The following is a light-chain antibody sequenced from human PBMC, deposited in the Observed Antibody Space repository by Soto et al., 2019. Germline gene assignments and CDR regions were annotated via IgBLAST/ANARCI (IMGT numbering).Light chain of an antibody. CDR1: SSDVGGYNY. CDR3: SSYAASNNFYFV. J-gene: IGLJ3*02. CDR2: EVT. Sequence: SALTQPPSAPGSPGQSVTISCTGTSSDVGGYNYVSWYQQYPGRAPKLMIYEVTKRPSGVPDRFSGSKSGNTASLTVSGLQAEDEADSYCSSYAASNNFYFVFGGGTQLTVL. V-gene: IGLV2-8*01.